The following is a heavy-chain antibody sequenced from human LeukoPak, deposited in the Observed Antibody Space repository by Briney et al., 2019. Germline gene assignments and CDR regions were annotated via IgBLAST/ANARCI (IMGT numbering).Heavy chain of an antibody. CDR3: ARENTNNYYHFYMDV. CDR1: GFTVITND. D-gene: IGHD1/OR15-1a*01. Sequence: PGGSLRLSCAASGFTVITNDMTWVRQAPGKGLEWVSLMDTSGSTYYADSVKGRFSLSRDNSKNTLYLQMNSLRVEDTALYYCARENTNNYYHFYMDVWGKGTTVTVSS. CDR2: MDTSGST. J-gene: IGHJ6*03. V-gene: IGHV3-53*01.